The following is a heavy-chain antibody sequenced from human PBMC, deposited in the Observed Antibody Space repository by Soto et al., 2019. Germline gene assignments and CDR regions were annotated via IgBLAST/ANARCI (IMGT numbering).Heavy chain of an antibody. CDR2: ISSSGSTI. V-gene: IGHV3-48*03. Sequence: GGSLRLSCAASGFTFSSYEMNWVRQAPGKGLEWVSYISSSGSTIYYADSVKGRFTISRDNAKNSLYLQMNSLRAEDTAVYYCARDYPLEYYDFWSGYSYYGMDVWGQGTTVTVSS. J-gene: IGHJ6*02. CDR3: ARDYPLEYYDFWSGYSYYGMDV. D-gene: IGHD3-3*01. CDR1: GFTFSSYE.